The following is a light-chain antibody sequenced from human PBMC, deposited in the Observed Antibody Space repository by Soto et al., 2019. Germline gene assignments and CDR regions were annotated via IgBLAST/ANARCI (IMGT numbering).Light chain of an antibody. CDR3: SSYTSSSTLV. CDR2: DVN. J-gene: IGLJ1*01. V-gene: IGLV2-14*01. CDR1: SSDVGGYNY. Sequence: QSALTQPASVSGSPGQSITISCTGTSSDVGGYNYVSWYQKHPGKAPKLMIYDVNNRPSGVSNRFSGSKSGNTASLTISGLQAEDEADYYCSSYTSSSTLVFGTGTKLTVL.